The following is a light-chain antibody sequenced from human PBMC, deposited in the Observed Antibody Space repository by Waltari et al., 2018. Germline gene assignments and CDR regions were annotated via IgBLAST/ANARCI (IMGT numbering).Light chain of an antibody. CDR3: QQYNNWPPQDA. V-gene: IGKV3-15*01. CDR1: QRGISN. J-gene: IGKJ2*01. Sequence: EIVMTKSLATLSVSPGERAPLSCSARQRGISNLAWSQQHPGQAPRLLIYGATTRASGMPARFSGSGSGTEFTLTISSLQSEDFAIYYCQQYNNWPPQDAFGQGTKLEIK. CDR2: GAT.